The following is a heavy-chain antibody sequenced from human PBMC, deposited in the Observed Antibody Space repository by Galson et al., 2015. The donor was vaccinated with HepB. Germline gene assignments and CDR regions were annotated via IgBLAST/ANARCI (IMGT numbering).Heavy chain of an antibody. CDR2: ISYDGSNK. CDR3: ARNFEQQLVGYYFDY. V-gene: IGHV3-30-3*01. D-gene: IGHD6-13*01. J-gene: IGHJ4*02. Sequence: SLRLSCAASGFTFSSYAMHWVRQAPGKGLEWVAVISYDGSNKYYADSVKGRFTISRDNSKNTLYLQMNSLRAEDTAVYYCARNFEQQLVGYYFDYWGQGTLVTVSS. CDR1: GFTFSSYA.